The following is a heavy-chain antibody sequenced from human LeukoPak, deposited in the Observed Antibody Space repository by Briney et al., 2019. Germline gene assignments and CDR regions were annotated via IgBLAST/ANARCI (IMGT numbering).Heavy chain of an antibody. J-gene: IGHJ4*01. D-gene: IGHD6-19*01. Sequence: GGSLRLSCAASGFTFAAYSMSWVRQAPGKGLEWVSSISYSGPSTYYVDSVKGRFTISRDSAKNSVFLQMDSLRAEDTAVYYCARAQYNSGWHHFDFWGHGTLVTVSS. CDR3: ARAQYNSGWHHFDF. CDR1: GFTFAAYS. CDR2: ISYSGPST. V-gene: IGHV3-21*01.